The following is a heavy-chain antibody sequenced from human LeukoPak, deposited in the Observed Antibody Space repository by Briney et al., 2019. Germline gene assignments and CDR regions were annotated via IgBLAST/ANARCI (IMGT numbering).Heavy chain of an antibody. D-gene: IGHD2-2*01. V-gene: IGHV3-49*04. CDR3: TRDWVVPAATIGYYFDY. J-gene: IGHJ4*02. Sequence: GGSLRLSCTTSGFSFRDYAFSWVRQAPGKGLEWVGFIRSRAYAATTEYAASVKGRFTISRDGSKSIAYLQMNSLKTEDTAVYYCTRDWVVPAATIGYYFDYWGQGTLVTVSS. CDR2: IRSRAYAATT. CDR1: GFSFRDYA.